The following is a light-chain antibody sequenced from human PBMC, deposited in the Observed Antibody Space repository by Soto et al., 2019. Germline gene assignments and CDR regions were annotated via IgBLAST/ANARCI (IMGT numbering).Light chain of an antibody. Sequence: EIVLTQSPGTLSLSPGERATLSCRASQSVSSTFLAWYQQKPGQAPRLLIYGVSKRATGIPDRFSGSGSGTDFTLTIIMLEPEDFAVYFCGQFVSAPPRTFGQGTKGEIK. CDR1: QSVSSTF. J-gene: IGKJ1*01. V-gene: IGKV3-20*01. CDR3: GQFVSAPPRT. CDR2: GVS.